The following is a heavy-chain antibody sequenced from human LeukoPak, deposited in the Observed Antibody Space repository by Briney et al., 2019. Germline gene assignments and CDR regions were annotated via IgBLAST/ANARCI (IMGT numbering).Heavy chain of an antibody. CDR2: INPSGGST. J-gene: IGHJ6*02. D-gene: IGHD2-21*02. CDR3: ARDPVVVTAAYYYYGMDV. CDR1: GYTFTSYY. Sequence: ALVKVSCKASGYTFTSYYMNWVRQAPGQGPEWMGIINPSGGSTTYAQRFQGRVTMTRDTPTSTVYMELSSLRAEDTAVYYCARDPVVVTAAYYYYGMDVWGQGTTVTVSS. V-gene: IGHV1-46*01.